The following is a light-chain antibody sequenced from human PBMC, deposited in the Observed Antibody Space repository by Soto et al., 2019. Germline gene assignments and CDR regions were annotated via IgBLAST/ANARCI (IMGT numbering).Light chain of an antibody. CDR1: QTISSW. CDR3: XHYNSYSEA. J-gene: IGKJ1*01. CDR2: KAS. V-gene: IGKV1-5*03. Sequence: DIQMTQSPSTLSGSVGDRVTITCRASQTISSWLAWYQQKPGKAPKLLIYKASTLKSGVPSRFSGSGSGTEFTLTIRSLQPDDFATYYCXHYNSYSEAFGQGTKVDIK.